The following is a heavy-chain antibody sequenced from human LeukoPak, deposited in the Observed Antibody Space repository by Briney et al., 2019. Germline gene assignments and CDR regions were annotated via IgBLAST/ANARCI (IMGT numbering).Heavy chain of an antibody. V-gene: IGHV5-51*01. CDR1: GYSFTSYG. Sequence: GESLKISCQGSGYSFTSYGIGWVRQMSGKRLGWMGIIYPGDSDTRYSPSFQGQVTISADKSTSTAYLQWSSLKASDTAMYYCARLTTTVTRFFDYWGQGTLVTVSS. J-gene: IGHJ4*02. CDR3: ARLTTTVTRFFDY. D-gene: IGHD4-17*01. CDR2: IYPGDSDT.